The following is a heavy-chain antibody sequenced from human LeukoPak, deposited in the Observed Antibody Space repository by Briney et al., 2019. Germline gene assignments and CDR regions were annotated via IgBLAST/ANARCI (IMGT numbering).Heavy chain of an antibody. V-gene: IGHV3-21*01. J-gene: IGHJ4*02. Sequence: PGGSLRLSCAASGFTFTSYSMNWVRQAPGKGLEWVSSISSGSSYIYYADSVKGRFTISRDNSKNTLYLQMNSLRAEDTAVYYCARAHGGTYYYDSSGYCDYWGQGTLVTVSS. CDR2: ISSGSSYI. CDR3: ARAHGGTYYYDSSGYCDY. CDR1: GFTFTSYS. D-gene: IGHD3-22*01.